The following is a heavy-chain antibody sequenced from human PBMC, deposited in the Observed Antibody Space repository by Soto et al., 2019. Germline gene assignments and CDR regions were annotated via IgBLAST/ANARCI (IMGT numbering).Heavy chain of an antibody. Sequence: EVRLLESGGGLVQPGWSLRLSCAASGFTFSSYAMSWVRQAPGKGLEWVSAIGGSGGNTYYADSAKGRFTISRDNSKNTLYLQMNGLRAEDTAVYYCAKDRSNAWYGVGFWGQGTLVTVSS. CDR2: IGGSGGNT. V-gene: IGHV3-23*01. CDR3: AKDRSNAWYGVGF. D-gene: IGHD6-19*01. J-gene: IGHJ4*02. CDR1: GFTFSSYA.